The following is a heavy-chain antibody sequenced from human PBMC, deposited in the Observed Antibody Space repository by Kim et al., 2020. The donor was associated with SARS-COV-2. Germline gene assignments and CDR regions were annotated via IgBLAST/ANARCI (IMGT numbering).Heavy chain of an antibody. D-gene: IGHD1-20*01. CDR1: GFTFRTYG. CDR3: AKAGGRYNTPFDP. Sequence: GGSLRLSCAASGFTFRTYGMHWVRQAPGKGLAWVAVISYDGSDKHYADSVKGRFTISRDNSKNTLYLQMNSLRNEDTAVYYCAKAGGRYNTPFDPWGQGTLVTVSS. J-gene: IGHJ5*02. V-gene: IGHV3-30*18. CDR2: ISYDGSDK.